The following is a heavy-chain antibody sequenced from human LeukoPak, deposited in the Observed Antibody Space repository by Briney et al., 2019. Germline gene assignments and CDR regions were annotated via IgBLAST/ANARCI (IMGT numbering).Heavy chain of an antibody. J-gene: IGHJ3*02. CDR1: GFTFSSYG. Sequence: PGGSLRLSCAASGFTFSSYGTHWVRQAPGKGLEWVANIKQDGSEKYYVDSVKGRFTISRDNAKNSLYLQMNSLRAEDTAVYYCARRMTGDDAFDIWGQGTMVTVSS. D-gene: IGHD7-27*01. V-gene: IGHV3-7*01. CDR2: IKQDGSEK. CDR3: ARRMTGDDAFDI.